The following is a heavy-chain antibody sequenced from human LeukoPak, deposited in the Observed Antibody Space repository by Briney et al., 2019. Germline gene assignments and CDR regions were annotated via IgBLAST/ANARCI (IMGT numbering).Heavy chain of an antibody. D-gene: IGHD4-23*01. J-gene: IGHJ6*02. CDR2: IHYSGST. V-gene: IGHV4-59*01. Sequence: SETLSLTCTVSGGSISNYYWSWIRQPPGKGLEWIGYIHYSGSTNYNPSLKSRVTISVDTSKNQLSLRLTSMTAADTAVYYCARELGATVVNYGMDVWGQGTTVTVSS. CDR3: ARELGATVVNYGMDV. CDR1: GGSISNYY.